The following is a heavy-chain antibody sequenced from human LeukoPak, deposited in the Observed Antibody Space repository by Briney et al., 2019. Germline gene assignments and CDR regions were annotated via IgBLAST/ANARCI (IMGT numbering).Heavy chain of an antibody. CDR1: GYTLTELS. CDR3: VRDDGYDFWSGYSPGGFDI. J-gene: IGHJ3*02. V-gene: IGHV1-24*01. CDR2: FDPEDGET. D-gene: IGHD3-3*01. Sequence: VASVKVSCKVSGYTLTELSVHWVRQAPGKGLEWMGGFDPEDGETIYAQKFQGRVTMTEDTSTDTAYMELSSLRSEDTAVYYCVRDDGYDFWSGYSPGGFDIWGQGTVVTVSS.